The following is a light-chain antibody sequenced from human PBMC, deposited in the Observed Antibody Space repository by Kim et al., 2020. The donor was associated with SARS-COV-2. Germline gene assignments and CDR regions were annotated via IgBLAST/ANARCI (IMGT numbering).Light chain of an antibody. V-gene: IGKV1-5*03. Sequence: DIQMTQSPSTLSASVGDRVTITCRASQSISTWLAWYQQKPGKAPKLLIYKTSSLQSGVPSRFSGSGSGTEFTLTVSSLQPDDLATYYCQQYNSYPWTFCQGTKVDIK. CDR2: KTS. CDR3: QQYNSYPWT. J-gene: IGKJ1*01. CDR1: QSISTW.